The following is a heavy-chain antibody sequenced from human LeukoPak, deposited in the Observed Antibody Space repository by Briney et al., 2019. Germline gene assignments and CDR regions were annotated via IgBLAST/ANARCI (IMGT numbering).Heavy chain of an antibody. Sequence: ASVKVSCKASGYTFTSYDINWVRQAPGQGLEWMGWINPNTGGTESAQKFQGRVTMTRDTSISTAYMELSRLRSDDTAVYYCALEPIALSIWGQGTMVTVSS. CDR2: INPNTGGT. J-gene: IGHJ3*01. CDR1: GYTFTSYD. V-gene: IGHV1-2*02. CDR3: ALEPIALSI. D-gene: IGHD3-3*01.